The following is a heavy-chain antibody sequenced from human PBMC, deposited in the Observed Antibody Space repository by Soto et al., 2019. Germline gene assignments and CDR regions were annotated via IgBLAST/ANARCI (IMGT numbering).Heavy chain of an antibody. CDR3: PRDKNWSDVKDYGMDV. V-gene: IGHV3-33*01. Sequence: QVQLVESGGGVVQPGRSLRLSCAASGFTFSSYGMHWVRQAPGKGLEWVAGIWYDGSNKYYADSVKGRFTISRDNSKNPLYLHMNRLRDEDTAVYYCPRDKNWSDVKDYGMDVWGQGPTVTVSS. D-gene: IGHD1-1*01. CDR1: GFTFSSYG. CDR2: IWYDGSNK. J-gene: IGHJ6*02.